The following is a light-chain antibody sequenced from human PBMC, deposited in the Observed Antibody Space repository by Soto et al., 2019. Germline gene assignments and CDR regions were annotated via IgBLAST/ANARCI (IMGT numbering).Light chain of an antibody. CDR1: QSVFGY. CDR2: DAY. CDR3: QQRSDSPPLT. V-gene: IGKV3-11*01. Sequence: VLTQSPATLSLSPGDRATLSCRASQSVFGYLAWYQHKPGQAPRLLIYDAYKRATGVPARFSGSGSETDFTLIISSLEHEDFAVYYCQQRSDSPPLTFGGGTRVEIK. J-gene: IGKJ4*01.